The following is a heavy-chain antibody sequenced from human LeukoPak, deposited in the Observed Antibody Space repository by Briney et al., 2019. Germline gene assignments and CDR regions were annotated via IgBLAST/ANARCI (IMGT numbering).Heavy chain of an antibody. D-gene: IGHD3-10*01. CDR2: ISSSSNII. V-gene: IGHV3-48*01. Sequence: GGSLRLSCAASGFTFSNYYMNWVRQPARKGLQWVSYISSSSNIIYYADSVKGRFTISRDNAKNSLFLQMTSLRAEDTAVYYCARDFAREFTIDYWGQGTLVTVSS. CDR1: GFTFSNYY. J-gene: IGHJ4*02. CDR3: ARDFAREFTIDY.